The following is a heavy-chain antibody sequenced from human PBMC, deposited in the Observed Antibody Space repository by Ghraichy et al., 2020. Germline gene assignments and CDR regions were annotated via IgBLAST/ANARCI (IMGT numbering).Heavy chain of an antibody. V-gene: IGHV3-30*18. Sequence: GGSLRLSCAASGFTFSSYGMHWVRQAPGKGLEWVAVISYDGSNKYYADSVKGRFTISRDNSKNTLYLQMNSLRAEDTAVYYCAKEAGSSSWSPNWFDPWGQGTLVTVSS. D-gene: IGHD6-13*01. J-gene: IGHJ5*02. CDR2: ISYDGSNK. CDR3: AKEAGSSSWSPNWFDP. CDR1: GFTFSSYG.